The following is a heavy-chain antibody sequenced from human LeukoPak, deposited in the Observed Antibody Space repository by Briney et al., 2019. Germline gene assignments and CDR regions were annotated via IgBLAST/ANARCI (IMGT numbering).Heavy chain of an antibody. Sequence: ASVKLSCKASGYIFSSFGITWVRQAPGHGLEWMGWISAYNGNANYPEKLQGRVTMTTDTSTKTAYMELRSLRSDDTAVYYCARYRLSDSQINWFDPWGQGTLVTVSS. CDR2: ISAYNGNA. D-gene: IGHD3-22*01. J-gene: IGHJ5*02. V-gene: IGHV1-18*01. CDR3: ARYRLSDSQINWFDP. CDR1: GYIFSSFG.